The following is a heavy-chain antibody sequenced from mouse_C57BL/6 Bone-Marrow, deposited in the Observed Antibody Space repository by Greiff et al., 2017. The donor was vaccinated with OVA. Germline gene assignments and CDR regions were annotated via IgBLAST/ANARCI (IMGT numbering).Heavy chain of an antibody. Sequence: VQVVESGAELARPGASVKLSCKASGYTFTSYGISWVKQRPGQGLEWIGEIYPRSGNTYYNEKFKGKATLTADKSSSTAYMELRSLTSEDSAVYFCVGGVVAFDYWGQGTTLTVSS. CDR1: GYTFTSYG. D-gene: IGHD1-1*01. CDR3: VGGVVAFDY. V-gene: IGHV1-81*01. CDR2: IYPRSGNT. J-gene: IGHJ2*01.